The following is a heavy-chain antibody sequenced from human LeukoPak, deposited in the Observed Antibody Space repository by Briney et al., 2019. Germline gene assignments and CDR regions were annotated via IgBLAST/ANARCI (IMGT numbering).Heavy chain of an antibody. D-gene: IGHD3-10*01. CDR2: MNPNSGNT. CDR1: GYTFTSYD. Sequence: ASVKVSCKASGYTFTSYDINWVRQATGQGLEWMGWMNPNSGNTGYAQKFQGRVTMTRNTSISTAYMELSSLRSEDTAVYYCMWFGEYPVPIDYWGQGTLVTVSS. J-gene: IGHJ4*02. V-gene: IGHV1-8*01. CDR3: MWFGEYPVPIDY.